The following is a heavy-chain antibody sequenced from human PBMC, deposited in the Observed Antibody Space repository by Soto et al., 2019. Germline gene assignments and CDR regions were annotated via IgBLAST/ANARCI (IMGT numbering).Heavy chain of an antibody. Sequence: PGGSLRLSCAASGFSFSSYWMHWVRQVPGRELERVAVISYDGSNKYYADSVKGRFTISRDNSKNTLYLQMNSLRAEDTAVYYCAKDIRGSSWYTYYGMDVWGQGTTVTVSS. CDR3: AKDIRGSSWYTYYGMDV. D-gene: IGHD6-13*01. CDR2: ISYDGSNK. J-gene: IGHJ6*02. V-gene: IGHV3-30*18. CDR1: GFSFSSYW.